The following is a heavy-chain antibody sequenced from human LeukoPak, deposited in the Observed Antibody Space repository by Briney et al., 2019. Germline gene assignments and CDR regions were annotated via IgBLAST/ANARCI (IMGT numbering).Heavy chain of an antibody. Sequence: PSETLSLTCTVSGGSISSYYWSWIRQPPGKGLEWIGYIYYSGSTNYNPSLKSRVTISVDTSKNQFSLKLSSVTAADTAVYYCARGTGSSWVTVNWFDPWGQGTLVTVSS. J-gene: IGHJ5*02. CDR1: GGSISSYY. V-gene: IGHV4-59*12. CDR2: IYYSGST. D-gene: IGHD6-6*01. CDR3: ARGTGSSWVTVNWFDP.